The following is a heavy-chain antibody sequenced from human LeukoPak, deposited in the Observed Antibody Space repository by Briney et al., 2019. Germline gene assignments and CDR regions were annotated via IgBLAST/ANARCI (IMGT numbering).Heavy chain of an antibody. D-gene: IGHD3-22*01. CDR1: GYTFTSYG. CDR2: ISAYNGNT. Sequence: GASVKVSCKASGYTFTSYGISWVRQAPGQGLEWMGWISAYNGNTNYAQKLQGRVTMTTDTSTSTAYMELRSLRSDDTAVYYCARDASSTRRDSSGYPKAPGYWGQGTLVTVSS. J-gene: IGHJ4*02. V-gene: IGHV1-18*01. CDR3: ARDASSTRRDSSGYPKAPGY.